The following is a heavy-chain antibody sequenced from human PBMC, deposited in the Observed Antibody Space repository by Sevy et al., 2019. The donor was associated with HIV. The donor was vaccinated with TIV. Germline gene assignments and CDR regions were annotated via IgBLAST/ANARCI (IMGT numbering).Heavy chain of an antibody. CDR1: GFTFSNFG. CDR3: ARDLEEWVLRYLGY. Sequence: GGSLRLSCAASGFTFSNFGMHWARQAPGGGLEWVAIVYYDGKNAYYADSVKGRFSISRDNSKNILYLQMNSLRAEDTAVYYCARDLEEWVLRYLGYWGQGTLVTVSS. J-gene: IGHJ4*02. V-gene: IGHV3-33*01. D-gene: IGHD1-26*01. CDR2: VYYDGKNA.